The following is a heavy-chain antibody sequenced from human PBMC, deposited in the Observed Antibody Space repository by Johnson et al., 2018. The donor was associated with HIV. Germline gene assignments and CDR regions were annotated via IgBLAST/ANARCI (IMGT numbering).Heavy chain of an antibody. Sequence: VQLVESGGGVVQPGRSLRLSCKASGFSISSNYMSWVRQAPGKGLEWVALISYDGSNEYYGDSVKGRFSISRDNSKKKLYLQMNSLRPEDTAVYYCAKDRAEVVVVHDALDMWGQGTMVTVSS. V-gene: IGHV3-30*18. CDR3: AKDRAEVVVVHDALDM. CDR2: ISYDGSNE. CDR1: GFSISSNY. D-gene: IGHD3-22*01. J-gene: IGHJ3*02.